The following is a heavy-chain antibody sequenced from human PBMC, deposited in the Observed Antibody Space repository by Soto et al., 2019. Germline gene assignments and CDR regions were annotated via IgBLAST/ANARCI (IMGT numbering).Heavy chain of an antibody. Sequence: GGSLRLSCAASGFTFSSYAMSWVRQAPGKGLEWVSAISGSGGSTYYADSVKGRFTISRDNSKNTLYLQMNSLRAEDTAVYYCAKDTPNLDSSGWYYFDYWGQGTLVTVSS. D-gene: IGHD6-19*01. V-gene: IGHV3-23*01. CDR3: AKDTPNLDSSGWYYFDY. J-gene: IGHJ4*02. CDR1: GFTFSSYA. CDR2: ISGSGGST.